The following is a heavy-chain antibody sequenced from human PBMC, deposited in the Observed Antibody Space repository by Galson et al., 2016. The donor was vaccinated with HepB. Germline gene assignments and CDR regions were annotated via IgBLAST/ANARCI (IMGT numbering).Heavy chain of an antibody. CDR3: VQGSAAPAV. Sequence: SLRLSCAASGFTFGSYGMTWVRQPPGKGLECVASIGRRGDSTDYADSVRGRFTISRDNSKNILYLQMNSLRAEDTALYYCVQGSAAPAVWGKGTPVTVST. D-gene: IGHD3-3*01. J-gene: IGHJ6*04. V-gene: IGHV3-23*01. CDR1: GFTFGSYG. CDR2: IGRRGDST.